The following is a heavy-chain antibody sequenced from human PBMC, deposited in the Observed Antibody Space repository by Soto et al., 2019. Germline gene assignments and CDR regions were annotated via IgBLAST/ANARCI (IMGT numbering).Heavy chain of an antibody. J-gene: IGHJ4*02. Sequence: QIQLVESGGGVLQPGRSLRLSCAVSGLTFNRYAFHWVRQAPGKGLEWVSLISYDGTNKYYADSVRGRFTISRDNYKNTLYLQMNSLRSEDTAVYYCARGDICCGSWGGLQAYWGQGTLVTVSS. CDR2: ISYDGTNK. V-gene: IGHV3-30-3*01. CDR1: GLTFNRYA. CDR3: ARGDICCGSWGGLQAY. D-gene: IGHD3-3*01.